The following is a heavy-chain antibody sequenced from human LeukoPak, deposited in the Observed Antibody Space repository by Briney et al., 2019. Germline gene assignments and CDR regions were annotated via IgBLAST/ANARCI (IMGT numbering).Heavy chain of an antibody. Sequence: ASVKVPCKASGYTFTSYGISWVRQAPGQGLEWMGWISAYNGNTNYAQKLQGRVTMTTDTSTSTAYMELRSLRSDDTAVYYCARAHLYYDYVWGSYRYDYWGQGTLVTVSS. J-gene: IGHJ4*02. CDR2: ISAYNGNT. V-gene: IGHV1-18*01. CDR3: ARAHLYYDYVWGSYRYDY. D-gene: IGHD3-16*02. CDR1: GYTFTSYG.